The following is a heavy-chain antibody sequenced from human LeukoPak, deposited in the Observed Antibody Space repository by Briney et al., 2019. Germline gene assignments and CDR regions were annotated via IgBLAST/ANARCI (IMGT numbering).Heavy chain of an antibody. D-gene: IGHD2-8*01. CDR2: IKQDGSEK. J-gene: IGHJ3*02. CDR3: ARDTNGDAFDI. CDR1: GFTITTYA. V-gene: IGHV3-7*01. Sequence: GGSLRLSCIVSGFTITTYAMSWVRQAPGKGLEWVANIKQDGSEKYYVDSVKGRFTISRDNAKNSLYLQMNSLRAEDTAVYYCARDTNGDAFDIWGQGTMVTVSS.